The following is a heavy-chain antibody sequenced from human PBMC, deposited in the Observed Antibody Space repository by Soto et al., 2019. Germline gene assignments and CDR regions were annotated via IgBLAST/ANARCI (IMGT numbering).Heavy chain of an antibody. J-gene: IGHJ4*02. CDR3: ALYPTIDY. CDR2: INPNSGGT. D-gene: IGHD3-9*01. Sequence: ASVKVSCKASGYTFSGYYMHWVRQAPGQGLEWMGWINPNSGGTNYAQKFQGCVTMTRDTSISTAYMELSRLRSDDTAFYYCALYPTIDYWGQGTLVTVSS. V-gene: IGHV1-2*04. CDR1: GYTFSGYY.